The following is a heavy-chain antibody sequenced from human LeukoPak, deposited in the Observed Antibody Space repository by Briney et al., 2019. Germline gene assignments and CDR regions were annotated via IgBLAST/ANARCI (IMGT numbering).Heavy chain of an antibody. D-gene: IGHD3-9*01. CDR2: ISGSGGST. CDR3: AKYDILTGYSARFDY. J-gene: IGHJ4*02. CDR1: GFTFSSYG. V-gene: IGHV3-23*01. Sequence: GGSLRLSCAASGFTFSSYGMSWVRQAPGKGLEWVSYISGSGGSTYYADSVKGRFTISRDNSKNTLYLQMNSLRDEDTAVYYCAKYDILTGYSARFDYWDRGTLVTVSS.